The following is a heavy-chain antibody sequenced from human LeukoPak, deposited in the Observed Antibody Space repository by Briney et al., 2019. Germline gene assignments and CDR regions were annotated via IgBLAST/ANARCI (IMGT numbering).Heavy chain of an antibody. Sequence: GGSLRLSCAASGFTFTSYAMSWVRQAPGKGLEWVSAISGSGGSTYYADSVKGRFTISRDNSKNTLYLQMNSLRAEDTAVYYCAKFPGGSGGYYNPHGWFDPWGQGTLVTVSS. J-gene: IGHJ5*02. CDR2: ISGSGGST. D-gene: IGHD3-10*01. CDR3: AKFPGGSGGYYNPHGWFDP. CDR1: GFTFTSYA. V-gene: IGHV3-23*01.